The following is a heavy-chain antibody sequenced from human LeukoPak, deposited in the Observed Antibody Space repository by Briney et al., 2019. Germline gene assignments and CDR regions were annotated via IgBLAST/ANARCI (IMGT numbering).Heavy chain of an antibody. CDR3: ARGHADIGLNYFDY. Sequence: SETLSLTCAVYGGSFSDYYWSWIRRPPGKGLEWIGEINHVGSTNYNPSLKSRVTISVDTSKNQFSLKLTSVTAAATAVYYCARGHADIGLNYFDYWGQGTLVTVSS. V-gene: IGHV4-34*01. CDR2: INHVGST. J-gene: IGHJ4*02. D-gene: IGHD2-15*01. CDR1: GGSFSDYY.